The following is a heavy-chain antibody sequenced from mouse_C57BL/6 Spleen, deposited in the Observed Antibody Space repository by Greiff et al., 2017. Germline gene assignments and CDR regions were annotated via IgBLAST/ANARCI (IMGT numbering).Heavy chain of an antibody. CDR3: TSPFYYYGRYYAMDY. CDR1: GYTFTSYW. Sequence: VQLQQSGTVLARPGASVKMSCKTSGYTFTSYWMHWVKQRPGQGLEWIGAIYPGNSDTSYNQKFKGKAKLTAVTSARTAYMELSSLTNEDSAVYYCTSPFYYYGRYYAMDYWGQGTSVTVSS. V-gene: IGHV1-5*01. J-gene: IGHJ4*01. CDR2: IYPGNSDT. D-gene: IGHD1-1*01.